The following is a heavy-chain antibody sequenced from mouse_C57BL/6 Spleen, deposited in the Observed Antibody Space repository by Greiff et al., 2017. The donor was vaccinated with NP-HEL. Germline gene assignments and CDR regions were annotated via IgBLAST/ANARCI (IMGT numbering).Heavy chain of an antibody. D-gene: IGHD1-1*01. CDR1: GFTFSSYA. CDR2: ISDGGSYT. Sequence: EVHLVESGGGLVKPGGSLKLSCAASGFTFSSYAMSWVRQTPEKRLEWVATISDGGSYTYYPDNVKGRFTISRDNAKNNPYLQMGHLKAEDTAMYYCARDDTTVGATPLYFDYWGQGTTLTVSS. CDR3: ARDDTTVGATPLYFDY. V-gene: IGHV5-4*01. J-gene: IGHJ2*01.